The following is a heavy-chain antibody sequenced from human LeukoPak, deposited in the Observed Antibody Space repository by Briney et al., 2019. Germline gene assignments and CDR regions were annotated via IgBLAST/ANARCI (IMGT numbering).Heavy chain of an antibody. J-gene: IGHJ6*02. Sequence: QTGGSLRLSCAASGLTFSSYAMSWVRQAPGKGLEWVTAISDSGGSTYYADSVKGRFTISRDNSKNTLDLQMNSLRAEDTALYHCARGSDGYSYGGGYGMDVWGQGTTVTVSS. V-gene: IGHV3-23*01. CDR1: GLTFSSYA. D-gene: IGHD5-18*01. CDR2: ISDSGGST. CDR3: ARGSDGYSYGGGYGMDV.